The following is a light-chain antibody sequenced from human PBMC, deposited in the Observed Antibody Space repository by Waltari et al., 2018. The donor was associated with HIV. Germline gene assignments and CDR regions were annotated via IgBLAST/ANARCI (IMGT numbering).Light chain of an antibody. CDR3: QQYNTWPLS. CDR1: QNIINN. Sequence: EIVMTQSPATLSVSPGERATLSCRASQNIINNLAWYQQKPGQAPRLLIYGASTRATSITARFSGSGYGTDFTLTINSLQSEDIAGYYCQQYNTWPLSFGGGTKVEIK. J-gene: IGKJ4*01. CDR2: GAS. V-gene: IGKV3-15*01.